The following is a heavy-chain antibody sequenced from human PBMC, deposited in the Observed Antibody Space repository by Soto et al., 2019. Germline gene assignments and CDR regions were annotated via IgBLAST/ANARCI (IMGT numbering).Heavy chain of an antibody. Sequence: QLHLVQSGAVVKKPGASVTVSCSASGYPVTAYYMHWVRQAPERGLEWMGGINPATGAAKYTQTFQGRVTMTRASSTSTVFMELSGLTSEDTAVFYWARGGGVGVAGSAAFDMWGQGTLVTVSS. CDR1: GYPVTAYY. V-gene: IGHV1-2*02. CDR3: ARGGGVGVAGSAAFDM. D-gene: IGHD3-3*01. CDR2: INPATGAA. J-gene: IGHJ3*02.